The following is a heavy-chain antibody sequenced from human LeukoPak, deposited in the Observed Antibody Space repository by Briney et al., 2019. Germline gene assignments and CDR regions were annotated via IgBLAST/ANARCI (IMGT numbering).Heavy chain of an antibody. J-gene: IGHJ6*03. CDR1: GYTLTELS. V-gene: IGHV1-24*01. CDR2: FDPEDGET. D-gene: IGHD6-6*01. CDR3: ATVVSYYYYMDV. Sequence: GASVKVSCKVSGYTLTELSMHWVRQAPGKGLEWMGGFDPEDGETIYAQKFQGRVTMTEDTSTDTAYMELSSLRSKDTAVYYCATVVSYYYYMDVWGKGTTVTVSS.